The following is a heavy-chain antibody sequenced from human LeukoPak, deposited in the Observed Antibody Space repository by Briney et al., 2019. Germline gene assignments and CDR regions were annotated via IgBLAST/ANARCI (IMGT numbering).Heavy chain of an antibody. CDR2: IWYDGSNK. CDR3: AKEEWLGKMNFFDY. Sequence: GGSLRLSCAASGFTFSSYAMSWVRQAPGKGLEWVAFIWYDGSNKFYADSVKGRFTVSRDSSKNTLYLQMNRLRAEDTAVYYCAKEEWLGKMNFFDYWGQGTLVTVSS. CDR1: GFTFSSYA. J-gene: IGHJ4*02. V-gene: IGHV3-30*02. D-gene: IGHD6-19*01.